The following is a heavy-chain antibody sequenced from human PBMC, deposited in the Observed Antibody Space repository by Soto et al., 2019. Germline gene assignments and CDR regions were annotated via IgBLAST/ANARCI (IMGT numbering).Heavy chain of an antibody. V-gene: IGHV3-30*18. CDR3: AKDRERWLLHYFFDF. J-gene: IGHJ4*02. CDR2: ISYDGSNK. CDR1: GFTYSIYG. D-gene: IGHD6-19*01. Sequence: LRLSCAASGFTYSIYGMHWARQAPGKGLEWVAVISYDGSNKYYADSVKGRFTISRDNSKNTLYLQMNSLRAEDTAVYYCAKDRERWLLHYFFDFWGQGTLVTVSS.